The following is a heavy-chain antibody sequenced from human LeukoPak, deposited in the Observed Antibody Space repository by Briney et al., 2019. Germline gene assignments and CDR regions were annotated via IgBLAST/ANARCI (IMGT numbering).Heavy chain of an antibody. D-gene: IGHD2-2*01. Sequence: SETLSLTCTVSVNPISSSFWNWIRQPPGKGLEWIGYIYYSGSTYYNPSLKSRVTISVDTSKNQFSLKLSSVTAADTAVYYCARELRAERIVPVAIFYHYYMDVWGKGTTVTVSS. CDR3: ARELRAERIVPVAIFYHYYMDV. J-gene: IGHJ6*03. V-gene: IGHV4-59*12. CDR1: VNPISSSF. CDR2: IYYSGST.